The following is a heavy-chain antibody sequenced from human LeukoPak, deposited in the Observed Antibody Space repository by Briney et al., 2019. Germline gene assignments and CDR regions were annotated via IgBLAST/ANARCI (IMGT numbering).Heavy chain of an antibody. CDR2: IYYSGST. V-gene: IGHV4-59*06. Sequence: SETLSLTCTVSGGSISSYYWSWIRQPPGKGLEWIGYIYYSGSTYYNPSLKSRVTISVDTSKNQFSLKLSSVTAADTAVYYCASTSGSYRFEYAYYFDYWGQGTLVTVSS. CDR3: ASTSGSYRFEYAYYFDY. CDR1: GGSISSYY. D-gene: IGHD3-10*01. J-gene: IGHJ4*02.